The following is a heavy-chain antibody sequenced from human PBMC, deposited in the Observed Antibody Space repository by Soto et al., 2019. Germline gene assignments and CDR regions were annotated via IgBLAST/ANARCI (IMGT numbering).Heavy chain of an antibody. CDR1: GFSFDDYD. CDR2: ISWNSGRI. D-gene: IGHD3-16*01. Sequence: EMQLVESGGGLVQPGMSLRLSCAASGFSFDDYDMCWVRQVPGKGLEWVSGISWNSGRIGYADSVKGRFTISRDNAKNSLYLQMNSLRPEDTALYYCTKARLWGGDGYNSYFDNAMDVWGQGTTVTVSS. V-gene: IGHV3-9*01. CDR3: TKARLWGGDGYNSYFDNAMDV. J-gene: IGHJ6*02.